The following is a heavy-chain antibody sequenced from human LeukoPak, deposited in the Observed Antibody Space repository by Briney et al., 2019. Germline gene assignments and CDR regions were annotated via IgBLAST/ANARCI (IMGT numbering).Heavy chain of an antibody. J-gene: IGHJ4*02. Sequence: GESLKISCKGSGYSFTSYWIGWVRQMPGKGLEWMGIIYPGDSDTRYSPSFQGQVAISADKSISTAYLQWSSLKASDTAMYYCARQSPDDGYKFDYWGQGTLVTVSS. D-gene: IGHD5-24*01. CDR1: GYSFTSYW. V-gene: IGHV5-51*01. CDR3: ARQSPDDGYKFDY. CDR2: IYPGDSDT.